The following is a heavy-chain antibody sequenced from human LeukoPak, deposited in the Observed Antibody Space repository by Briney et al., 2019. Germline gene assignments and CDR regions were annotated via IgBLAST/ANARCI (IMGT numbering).Heavy chain of an antibody. J-gene: IGHJ6*02. Sequence: ASVKVSCKASVYTFTSYDINWVRQATGQGLEWMGWMNPNSGNTGYAQKFQGRVIMTRNTSISTAYMELSSLRSEDTAVYYCAREGDDFWSGYYYADYYYGMDVWGQGTTVTVSS. V-gene: IGHV1-8*01. CDR3: AREGDDFWSGYYYADYYYGMDV. D-gene: IGHD3-3*01. CDR1: VYTFTSYD. CDR2: MNPNSGNT.